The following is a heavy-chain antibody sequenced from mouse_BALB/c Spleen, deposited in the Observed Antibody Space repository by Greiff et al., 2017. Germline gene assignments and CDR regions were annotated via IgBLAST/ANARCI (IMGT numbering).Heavy chain of an antibody. CDR3: ARCEITAGAWFAY. CDR1: GYTFTSYW. CDR2: IYPGDGAT. D-gene: IGHD2-4*01. J-gene: IGHJ3*01. V-gene: IGHV1-87*01. Sequence: QVHVKQSGAELARPGASVKLSCKASGYTFTSYWMQWVKQRPGQGLEWIGAIYPGDGATRYTQKFKGKATLTADKSSSTAYMQLSSLASEDSAVYYCARCEITAGAWFAYWGQGTLVTVSA.